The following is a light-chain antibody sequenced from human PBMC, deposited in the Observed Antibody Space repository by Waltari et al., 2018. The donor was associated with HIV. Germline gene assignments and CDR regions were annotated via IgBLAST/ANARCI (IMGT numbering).Light chain of an antibody. V-gene: IGKV1-39*01. J-gene: IGKJ2*02. Sequence: DIQMTQYPSSLSASVGDRVTIACRASQSISNYLNWYQQKPGKAPNLLIYGASSLQSGVPSRFSGSGSGTDFTLTISSLQPEDFVTYYCQQSYTPPRTFGQGTKVEIK. CDR2: GAS. CDR1: QSISNY. CDR3: QQSYTPPRT.